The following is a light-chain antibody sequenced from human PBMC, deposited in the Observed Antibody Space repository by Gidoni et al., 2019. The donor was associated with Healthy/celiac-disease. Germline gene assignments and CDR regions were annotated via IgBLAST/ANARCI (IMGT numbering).Light chain of an antibody. J-gene: IGKJ4*01. CDR2: GAS. CDR3: QQYGSSLLT. Sequence: ELVLTQSPGTLSLSPGERATLSCRASQSVSSSYLAWYQQKPGQAPRLLIYGASSRATGIPDRFSGRGSGTDFTLTISRLEPEDFAVYYCQQYGSSLLTFGGGTKVEIK. CDR1: QSVSSSY. V-gene: IGKV3-20*01.